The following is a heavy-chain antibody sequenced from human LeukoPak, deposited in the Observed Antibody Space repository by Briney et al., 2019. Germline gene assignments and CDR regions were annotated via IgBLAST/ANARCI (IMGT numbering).Heavy chain of an antibody. D-gene: IGHD1-20*01. CDR2: INHSGST. J-gene: IGHJ4*02. CDR3: ARGPSITGTTIDPTNFDY. V-gene: IGHV4-34*01. Sequence: SETLSRTCAVYGGSFSGYYWSWIRQPPGKGLEWIGEINHSGSTNYNPSLKSRVTISVDTSKNQFSLKLSSVTAADTAVYYCARGPSITGTTIDPTNFDYWGQGTLVTVSS. CDR1: GGSFSGYY.